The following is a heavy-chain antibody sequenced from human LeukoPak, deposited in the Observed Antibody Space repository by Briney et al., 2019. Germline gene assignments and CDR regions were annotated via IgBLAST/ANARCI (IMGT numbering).Heavy chain of an antibody. CDR1: GGSFSDYY. Sequence: SETLSLTCAVYGGSFSDYYWTWIRQPPRKGLEWIGEINHSGSPNNNPSLKSRVSISFDTSKNQFSLKLTSVTAADTAVYYCGSRRTAMFGVIKGPIDYWGQGTLVTVSS. CDR3: GSRRTAMFGVIKGPIDY. V-gene: IGHV4-34*01. J-gene: IGHJ4*02. CDR2: INHSGSP. D-gene: IGHD3-3*01.